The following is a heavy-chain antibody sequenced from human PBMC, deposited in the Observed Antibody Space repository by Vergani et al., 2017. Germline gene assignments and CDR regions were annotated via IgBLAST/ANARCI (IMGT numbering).Heavy chain of an antibody. J-gene: IGHJ6*02. CDR2: ISYDGSNK. CDR1: GFTFSSYG. V-gene: IGHV3-30*18. Sequence: QVQLVESGGGVVQPGRSLRLSCAASGFTFSSYGMHWVRQAPGKGLAWVAVISYDGSNKYYADSVKGRFTISRDNSKNTLYLQMNSLRAEDTAVYYCAKDGRWELLPPYYYYGMDVWGQGTTVTVSS. CDR3: AKDGRWELLPPYYYYGMDV. D-gene: IGHD1-26*01.